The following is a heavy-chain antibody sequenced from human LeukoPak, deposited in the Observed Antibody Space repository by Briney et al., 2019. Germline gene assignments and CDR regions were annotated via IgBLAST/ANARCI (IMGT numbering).Heavy chain of an antibody. CDR2: IYSNGIT. CDR3: ARRAYYDTSGYYPASGYFDL. V-gene: IGHV4-4*08. CDR1: GGSIFSYY. D-gene: IGHD3-22*01. Sequence: ASETLSLTCTVSGGSIFSYYFNWIRQPPGKGLEWFGYIYSNGITNYNPSLRSRGTISIATSKNQFSLRLRSVTAADTAIYYCARRAYYDTSGYYPASGYFDLWGRGTLVTVSS. J-gene: IGHJ2*01.